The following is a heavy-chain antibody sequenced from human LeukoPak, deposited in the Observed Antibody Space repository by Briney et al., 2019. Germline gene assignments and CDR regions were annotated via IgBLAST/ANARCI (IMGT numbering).Heavy chain of an antibody. V-gene: IGHV1-18*01. CDR3: ARDGTDFWSGYNNWLDP. D-gene: IGHD3-3*01. Sequence: ASVKVSCKASGYTFTSYGISWVRQAPGQGLEWMGWISAYNGNTNYAQKLQGRVTMTTDTSTSTAYMELRSLRSDDTAVYYCARDGTDFWSGYNNWLDPWGQGTLVTVSS. J-gene: IGHJ5*02. CDR1: GYTFTSYG. CDR2: ISAYNGNT.